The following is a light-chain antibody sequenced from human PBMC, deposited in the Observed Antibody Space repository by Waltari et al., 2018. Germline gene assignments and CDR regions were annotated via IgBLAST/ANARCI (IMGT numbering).Light chain of an antibody. CDR2: WAS. V-gene: IGKV4-1*01. CDR3: QQFQSHLRT. J-gene: IGKJ1*01. Sequence: DIAMTQSPESLAVSLGARATITCKSSQSVVHSSNNKNYFAWYQQKPGQPPKLLIYWASTRKSGVPDRFSGSGSGTDFTLTVSSLQAEDVAVYYCQQFQSHLRTFGQGTKVEIK. CDR1: QSVVHSSNNKNY.